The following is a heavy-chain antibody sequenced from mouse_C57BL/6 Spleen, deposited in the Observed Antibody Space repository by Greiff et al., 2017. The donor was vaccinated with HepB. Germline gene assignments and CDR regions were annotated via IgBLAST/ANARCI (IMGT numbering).Heavy chain of an antibody. CDR2: ISYDGSN. CDR1: GYSITSGYY. CDR3: ARGYYFDD. J-gene: IGHJ2*01. Sequence: EVKLVESGPGLAKPSQSLSLTCSVTGYSITSGYYWNWIRQFPGNKLEWMGYISYDGSNNYNPSLKNRISITRDTSKNQFFLKLNSVTTEDTATYYGARGYYFDDWGQGTTLTVSA. D-gene: IGHD3-1*01. V-gene: IGHV3-6*01.